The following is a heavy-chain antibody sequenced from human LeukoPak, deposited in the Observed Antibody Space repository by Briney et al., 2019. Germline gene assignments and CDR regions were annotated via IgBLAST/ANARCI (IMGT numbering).Heavy chain of an antibody. CDR2: IYYSGST. CDR1: GGSISSNSYY. V-gene: IGHV4-39*07. J-gene: IGHJ4*02. CDR3: ARDHSAIFGVVIV. Sequence: SETLSLTCTVSGGSISSNSYYWGWIRQPPGKGLEWIGSIYYSGSTYYNPSLKSRVTISVDTSKNQFSLKLSSVTAADTAVYYCARDHSAIFGVVIVWGQGTLVTVSS. D-gene: IGHD3-3*01.